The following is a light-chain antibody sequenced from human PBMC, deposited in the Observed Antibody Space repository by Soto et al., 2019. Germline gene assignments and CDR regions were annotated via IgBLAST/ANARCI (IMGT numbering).Light chain of an antibody. Sequence: DIQMTQSPSTLSASIGDRVTITCRASESIRTWLAWYQHKPGKAPKFLIYDASSMESGIPARFIGSRSGTEFTLTIRSLEPDDFATYFCQQYHNYPMTFGQGTQVEIK. CDR2: DAS. J-gene: IGKJ1*01. V-gene: IGKV1-5*01. CDR3: QQYHNYPMT. CDR1: ESIRTW.